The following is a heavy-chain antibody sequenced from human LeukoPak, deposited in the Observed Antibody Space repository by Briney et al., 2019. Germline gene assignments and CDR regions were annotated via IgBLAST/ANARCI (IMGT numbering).Heavy chain of an antibody. CDR1: GYTFTGYY. J-gene: IGHJ4*02. D-gene: IGHD3-16*01. V-gene: IGHV1-2*06. Sequence: GASVKVSCKASGYTFTGYYIHWVRQAPGQGLEWMGRINPSSGVTYYVQKFEGRATMTRDTSVSTVYMEVGNLTSDDTAMYFCARRGFDSWGQGTLVTVSS. CDR2: INPSSGVT. CDR3: ARRGFDS.